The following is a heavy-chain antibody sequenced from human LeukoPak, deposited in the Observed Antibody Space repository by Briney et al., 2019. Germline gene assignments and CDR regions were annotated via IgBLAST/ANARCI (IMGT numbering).Heavy chain of an antibody. CDR2: IYYGGNT. V-gene: IGHV4-30-4*07. Sequence: TSETLSLTCAVSGGSISSGVYSWSWVRQPPGKGLEWIGYIYYGGNTYYNPSLKSRLTISVDTSKNQFSLKLSSVTAADTAVYYCARGGGDRIQLWLAPIPFDYWGQGTLVTVSS. CDR1: GGSISSGVYS. CDR3: ARGGGDRIQLWLAPIPFDY. J-gene: IGHJ4*02. D-gene: IGHD5-18*01.